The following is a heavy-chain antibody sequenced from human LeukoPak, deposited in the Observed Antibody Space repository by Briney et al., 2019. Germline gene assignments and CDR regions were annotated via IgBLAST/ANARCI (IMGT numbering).Heavy chain of an antibody. V-gene: IGHV3-74*01. Sequence: GGSLRLSCAASGFTFSSYWMHWVRQAPGKGLVWVSRISSDGSSANYADSVKGRFTISRDNAKNTLYLQMNSLRAEDTALYYCAKDKAPVAGTEAFDIWGQGTMVTVSS. J-gene: IGHJ3*02. CDR3: AKDKAPVAGTEAFDI. D-gene: IGHD6-19*01. CDR1: GFTFSSYW. CDR2: ISSDGSSA.